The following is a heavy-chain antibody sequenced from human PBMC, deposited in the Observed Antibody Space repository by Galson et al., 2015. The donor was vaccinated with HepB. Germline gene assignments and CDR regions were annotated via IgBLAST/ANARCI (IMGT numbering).Heavy chain of an antibody. V-gene: IGHV3-23*01. CDR1: GFTFSSYA. J-gene: IGHJ5*02. CDR3: AKDTPPISTGYYYNWFDP. Sequence: SLRLSCAASGFTFSSYAMSWVRQAPGKGLEWVSAISGSGGSTYYADSVKGRFTISRDNSKNTLYLQMNSLRAEDTAVYYCAKDTPPISTGYYYNWFDPWGQGTLVTVSS. CDR2: ISGSGGST. D-gene: IGHD3-9*01.